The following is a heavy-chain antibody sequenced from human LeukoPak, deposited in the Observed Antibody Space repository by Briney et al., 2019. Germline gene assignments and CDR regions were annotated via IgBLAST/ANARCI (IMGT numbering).Heavy chain of an antibody. CDR2: FFYSGTT. D-gene: IGHD3-9*01. V-gene: IGHV4-39*01. J-gene: IGHJ4*02. CDR3: ARRSRLYKHETTGYHDS. CDR1: GDYITTTNYY. Sequence: PSETLSLTRNVSGDYITTTNYYWAWIRQPPGKGLEWIASFFYSGTTYYNPSLKSRVVISMDTSRKQISLRLSSVTATDTAIYYCARRSRLYKHETTGYHDSWGQGTLVTVSS.